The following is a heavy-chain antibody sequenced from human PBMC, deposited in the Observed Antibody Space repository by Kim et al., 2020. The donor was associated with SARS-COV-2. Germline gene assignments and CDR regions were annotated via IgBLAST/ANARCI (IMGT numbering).Heavy chain of an antibody. J-gene: IGHJ4*02. Sequence: ASVKVSCKTSGYTFTTRYLHWVRQVPGQGLEWMGRINPSSGGTNYAQKLQRRVTRTRNTSISTAYMELSRLRSDDTVVYYCARGNTGTIDYWGQGTLVTVSS. CDR1: GYTFTTRY. CDR2: INPSSGGT. CDR3: ARGNTGTIDY. V-gene: IGHV1-2*01.